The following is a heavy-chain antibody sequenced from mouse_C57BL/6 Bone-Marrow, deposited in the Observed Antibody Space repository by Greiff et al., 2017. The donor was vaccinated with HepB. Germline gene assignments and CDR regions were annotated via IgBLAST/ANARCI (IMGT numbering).Heavy chain of an antibody. V-gene: IGHV1-4*01. CDR2: INPSSGYT. CDR1: GYPFTSYT. CDR3: ARDYYGSSSGFAY. D-gene: IGHD1-1*01. J-gene: IGHJ3*01. Sequence: QVQLQQSGAELARPGASVKMSCKASGYPFTSYTMPWVKQRPGQDLEWIGYINPSSGYTKYNQKFKDKATLSADKSSSTAYMQLSSLRSEDSAVYYCARDYYGSSSGFAYWGQGTPVTVSS.